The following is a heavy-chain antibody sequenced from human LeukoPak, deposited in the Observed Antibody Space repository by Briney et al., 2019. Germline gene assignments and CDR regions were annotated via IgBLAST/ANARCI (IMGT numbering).Heavy chain of an antibody. D-gene: IGHD6-19*01. CDR1: GGSFSGYY. Sequence: SETLSLTCAVYGGSFSGYYWSWIRQPPGKGLEWIGEINHSGSTNYNPSLKSRVTISVDTSKSQFSLKLSSVTAADTAVYYCASLYSSGWADYWGQGTLVTVSS. CDR2: INHSGST. CDR3: ASLYSSGWADY. J-gene: IGHJ4*02. V-gene: IGHV4-34*01.